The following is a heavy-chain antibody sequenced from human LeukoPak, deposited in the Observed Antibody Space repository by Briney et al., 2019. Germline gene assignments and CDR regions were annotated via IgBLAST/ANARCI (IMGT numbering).Heavy chain of an antibody. D-gene: IGHD1-26*01. Sequence: PSETLSLTCAVYGGSSSGYYWSWIWQPPGKGLEWIGFVSYSGNTNYNPSLNGRVTISLDTSKSQFSLSLNSVTAADTAVYFCARGGASSRYFGYWGQGTLVTVSS. J-gene: IGHJ4*02. V-gene: IGHV4-34*11. CDR2: VSYSGNT. CDR1: GGSSSGYY. CDR3: ARGGASSRYFGY.